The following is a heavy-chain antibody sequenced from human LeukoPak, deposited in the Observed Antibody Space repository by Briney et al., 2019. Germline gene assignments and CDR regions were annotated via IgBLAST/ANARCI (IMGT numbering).Heavy chain of an antibody. V-gene: IGHV3-21*01. Sequence: GGSLRLSCAASGFTFSSYAMSWVRQAPGKGLEWVSSISSSSSYIYYADSVKGRFTISRDNAKNSLYLQMNSLRAEDTAVYYCARAFYYGSGSLDYWGQGTLVTVSS. D-gene: IGHD3-10*01. CDR3: ARAFYYGSGSLDY. CDR1: GFTFSSYA. CDR2: ISSSSSYI. J-gene: IGHJ4*02.